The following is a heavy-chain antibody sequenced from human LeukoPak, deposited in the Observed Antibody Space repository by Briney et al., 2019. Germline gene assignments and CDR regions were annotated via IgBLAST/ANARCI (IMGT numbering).Heavy chain of an antibody. V-gene: IGHV3-21*01. CDR1: GFTFNSYS. Sequence: GGSLRLSCAASGFTFNSYSMNWVRQAPGKGLKWVSSISSGSRYIYYADSVKGRFTISRDNAKNSLYLQMNSLRAEDTAVYYCARDIISYSSGCYDYWGQGTLVTVSS. D-gene: IGHD6-19*01. CDR3: ARDIISYSSGCYDY. J-gene: IGHJ4*02. CDR2: ISSGSRYI.